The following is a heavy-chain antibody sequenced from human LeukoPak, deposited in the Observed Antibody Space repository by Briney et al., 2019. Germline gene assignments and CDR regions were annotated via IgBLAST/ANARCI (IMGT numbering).Heavy chain of an antibody. CDR2: IYPGDSDT. D-gene: IGHD3-3*01. Sequence: GESLKISCKGSGYSFTSYWIGWVRQMPGKGLEWMGIIYPGDSDTRYSPSFQGQVTISADKSISTAYLQWSSLKVSDTAMYYCARLSYDFWSGYKSMPNWFDPWGQGTLVTVSS. V-gene: IGHV5-51*01. CDR1: GYSFTSYW. J-gene: IGHJ5*02. CDR3: ARLSYDFWSGYKSMPNWFDP.